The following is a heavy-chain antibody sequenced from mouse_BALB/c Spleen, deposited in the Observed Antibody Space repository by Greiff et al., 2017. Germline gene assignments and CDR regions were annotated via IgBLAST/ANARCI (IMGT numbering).Heavy chain of an antibody. CDR1: GFTFSSYA. Sequence: EVQVVESGGGLVKPGGSLKLSCAASGFTFSSYAMSWVRQTPEKRLEWVASISSGGSTYYSDSVKGRFTISRENARNILYLQMSSLRSEDTAMYYCERGGSYVYYYAMDYWGQGTSVTVSS. J-gene: IGHJ4*01. CDR2: ISSGGST. CDR3: ERGGSYVYYYAMDY. D-gene: IGHD2-12*01. V-gene: IGHV5-6-5*01.